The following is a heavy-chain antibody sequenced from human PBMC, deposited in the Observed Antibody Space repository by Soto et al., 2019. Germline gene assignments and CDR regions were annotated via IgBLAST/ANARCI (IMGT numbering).Heavy chain of an antibody. J-gene: IGHJ3*02. Sequence: QVQLVESGGGVVQPGRSLRLSCAASGFTFSSYGMHWVRQAPGKGLEWVAVISYDGSNKYYADSVKGRFTISRDNSKNTLYLQMNSLRAEDTAVYYCAKDLGYSSGWSLFDIWGQGTMVTVSS. D-gene: IGHD6-19*01. CDR3: AKDLGYSSGWSLFDI. CDR1: GFTFSSYG. CDR2: ISYDGSNK. V-gene: IGHV3-30*18.